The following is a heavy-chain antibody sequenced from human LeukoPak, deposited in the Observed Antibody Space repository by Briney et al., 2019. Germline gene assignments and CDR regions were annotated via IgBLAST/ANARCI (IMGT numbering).Heavy chain of an antibody. V-gene: IGHV3-7*01. J-gene: IGHJ4*02. CDR2: IYEDGSEK. CDR1: GFAFSSYW. CDR3: ATTVVVVRAAHDYFDY. D-gene: IGHD2-15*01. Sequence: PGGSLRLSCAASGFAFSSYWMSWVRQAPGKGLEWVANIYEDGSEKYYVDSVKGRFTISRDNAKNSLYLQMNSLRAEDTAVYYCATTVVVVRAAHDYFDYWGQGTLVTVSS.